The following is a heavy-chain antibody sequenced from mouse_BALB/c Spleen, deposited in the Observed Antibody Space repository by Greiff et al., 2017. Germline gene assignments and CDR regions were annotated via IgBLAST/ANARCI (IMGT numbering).Heavy chain of an antibody. D-gene: IGHD3-3*01. CDR3: AREGTRDYYAMDY. V-gene: IGHV5-17*02. Sequence: EVQLVESGGGLVQPGGSRKLSCAASGFTFSSFGMHWVRQAPEKGLEWVAYISSGSSTIYYADTVKGRFTISRDNPKNTLFLQMTSLRSEDTAMYYCAREGTRDYYAMDYWGQGTSVTVSS. CDR2: ISSGSSTI. J-gene: IGHJ4*01. CDR1: GFTFSSFG.